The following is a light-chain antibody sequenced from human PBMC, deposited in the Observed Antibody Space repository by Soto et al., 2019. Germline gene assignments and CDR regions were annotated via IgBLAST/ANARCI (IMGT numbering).Light chain of an antibody. CDR2: DAS. J-gene: IGKJ4*01. CDR3: QQRSNWPPTT. V-gene: IGKV3-11*01. CDR1: QSVSSY. Sequence: EIVLTQSPSTLSFSPWERSTLSFMASQSVSSYLAWYQQKPGQAPRLLIYDASNRATGIPARFSGSGSGTDFTLTISSLEPEDFAVYYCQQRSNWPPTTFGGGTKVDIK.